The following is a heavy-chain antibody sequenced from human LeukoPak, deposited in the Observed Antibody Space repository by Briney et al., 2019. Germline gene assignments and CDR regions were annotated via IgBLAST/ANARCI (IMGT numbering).Heavy chain of an antibody. J-gene: IGHJ4*02. D-gene: IGHD3-3*01. V-gene: IGHV3-9*01. CDR2: ISWNSGSI. CDR1: GSTFDDYA. CDR3: ARDLRFLEWFVGVEVPYYFDY. Sequence: GGSLRLSCAASGSTFDDYAMHWVRQAPGKGLEWVSGISWNSGSIGYADSVKGRFTISRDNAKNSLYLQMNSLRAEDTAVYYCARDLRFLEWFVGVEVPYYFDYWGQGTLVTVSS.